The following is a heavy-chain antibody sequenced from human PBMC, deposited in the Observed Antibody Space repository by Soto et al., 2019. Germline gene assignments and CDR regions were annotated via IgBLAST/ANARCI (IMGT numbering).Heavy chain of an antibody. V-gene: IGHV4-34*01. CDR3: AGRKYQLLSQDNSALVYFDY. J-gene: IGHJ4*02. Sequence: SETLSLTCAVYGGSFSGYYWSWIRQPPGKGLEWIGEINHSGSTNYNPSLKSRVTISGETSKNQFSLKLSSVTAADTAVYYCAGRKYQLLSQDNSALVYFDYWGQGTLVTVSS. CDR1: GGSFSGYY. CDR2: INHSGST. D-gene: IGHD2-2*01.